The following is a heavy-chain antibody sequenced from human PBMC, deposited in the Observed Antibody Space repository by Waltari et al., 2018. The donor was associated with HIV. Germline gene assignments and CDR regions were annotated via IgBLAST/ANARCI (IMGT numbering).Heavy chain of an antibody. CDR2: IYYSGSN. J-gene: IGHJ4*02. CDR1: GGSVSSGSYY. V-gene: IGHV4-61*01. D-gene: IGHD6-6*01. CDR3: AREDVAARRHSYFDY. Sequence: QVQLQESGPGLVKPSETLSLTCTVSGGSVSSGSYYWSWIRQHPGKGLEWIVYIYYSGSNNYNPALKSRVTISVDTSKNQFSLKLSSVTAADTAVYYCAREDVAARRHSYFDYWGQGTLVTVSS.